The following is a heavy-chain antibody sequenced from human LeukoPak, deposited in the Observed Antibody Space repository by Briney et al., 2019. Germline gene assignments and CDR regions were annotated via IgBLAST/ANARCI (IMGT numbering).Heavy chain of an antibody. Sequence: SETLSLTCTVSGASIRTDTYYWAWIRQPPGKGLEWIGTIYYSESVSYNPSLKSRVTLSIDTSKNQFSLKLSSVTAADTAVYYCARAVGGYFDYWGQGTLVTVSS. J-gene: IGHJ4*02. CDR2: IYYSESV. V-gene: IGHV4-39*07. CDR3: ARAVGGYFDY. D-gene: IGHD2-15*01. CDR1: GASIRTDTYY.